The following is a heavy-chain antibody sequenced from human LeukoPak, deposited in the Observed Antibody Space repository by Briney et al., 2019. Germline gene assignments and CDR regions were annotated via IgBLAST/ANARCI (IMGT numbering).Heavy chain of an antibody. V-gene: IGHV4-30-4*01. CDR3: ARQSVAGTMADY. CDR2: IYYSGST. CDR1: GGSISSGDYY. D-gene: IGHD6-19*01. Sequence: SQTLSLTCTVSGGSISSGDYYWSWIRQPPGRGLEWIGYIYYSGSTYYNPSLKSRVTISVDTSKNQFSLKLSSVTAADTAVYYCARQSVAGTMADYWGQGTLVTVSS. J-gene: IGHJ4*02.